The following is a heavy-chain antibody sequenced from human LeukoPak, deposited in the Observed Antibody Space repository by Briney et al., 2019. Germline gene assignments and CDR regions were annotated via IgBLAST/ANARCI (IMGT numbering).Heavy chain of an antibody. D-gene: IGHD5-12*01. Sequence: PGGSLRLSCAASGFTVSSNCMSWVRQAPGKGLEWVSVIYSGGSTYYADSVKGRFTISRDNSKNTLYLQMNSLRAEDTAVYYCARPSGYELYFDYWGQGTLVTVSS. CDR3: ARPSGYELYFDY. CDR2: IYSGGST. J-gene: IGHJ4*02. CDR1: GFTVSSNC. V-gene: IGHV3-53*01.